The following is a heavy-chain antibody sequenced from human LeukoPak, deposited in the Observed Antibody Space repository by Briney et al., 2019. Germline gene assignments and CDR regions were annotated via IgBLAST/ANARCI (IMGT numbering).Heavy chain of an antibody. CDR1: GFTFNNAW. V-gene: IGHV4-59*01. J-gene: IGHJ2*01. CDR3: ARDADIEVSKKAWYFDL. Sequence: PGGSLRLSCAASGFTFNNAWMSWIRQPPGKGLEWIGYIYYSGSTNYNPSLKSRVTISVDTSKNQFSLKLSSVTAADTAVYYCARDADIEVSKKAWYFDLWGRGTLVTVSS. D-gene: IGHD3-9*01. CDR2: IYYSGST.